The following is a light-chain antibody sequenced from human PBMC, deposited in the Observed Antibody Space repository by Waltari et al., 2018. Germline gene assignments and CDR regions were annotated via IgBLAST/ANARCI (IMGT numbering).Light chain of an antibody. CDR1: QSLVYTDQVTL. V-gene: IGKV2-30*01. Sequence: DVVLTQSPLSLPVTLGQSASISCKSSQSLVYTDQVTLLTWYQQRPGQSPRRLIYKVSNRASGVPDRFSGSGSGTDFTLKISRVEAEDAGTYYCMQNSYWPYTFGQGTKLEI. CDR3: MQNSYWPYT. J-gene: IGKJ2*01. CDR2: KVS.